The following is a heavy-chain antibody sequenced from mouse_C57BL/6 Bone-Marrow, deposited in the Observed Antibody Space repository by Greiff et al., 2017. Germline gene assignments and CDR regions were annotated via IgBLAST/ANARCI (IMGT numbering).Heavy chain of an antibody. CDR2: ISSGSSTI. CDR1: GFTFSDYG. Sequence: EVKLMESGGGLVKPGGSLKLSCAASGFTFSDYGMHWVRQAPEKGLEWVAYISSGSSTIYYADTVKGRFTISRDNAKNTLFLQMTSLRSEDTAMYYCARRRAGLYYFDYWGQGTTLTVSS. V-gene: IGHV5-17*01. D-gene: IGHD3-1*01. J-gene: IGHJ2*01. CDR3: ARRRAGLYYFDY.